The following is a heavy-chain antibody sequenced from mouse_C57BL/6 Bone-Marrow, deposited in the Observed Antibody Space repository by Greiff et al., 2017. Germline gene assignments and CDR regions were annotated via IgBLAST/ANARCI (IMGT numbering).Heavy chain of an antibody. Sequence: EVQGVESGAELVRPGASVKLSCTASGFNIKDDYMHWVKQRPEQGLEWIGWIDPENGDTEYASKFKGKVTISADTSSNTAYLQLSSLTSEDTAVYYCTTSEFFFAYWGQGTLVTVSA. CDR2: IDPENGDT. CDR1: GFNIKDDY. CDR3: TTSEFFFAY. V-gene: IGHV14-4*01. J-gene: IGHJ3*01.